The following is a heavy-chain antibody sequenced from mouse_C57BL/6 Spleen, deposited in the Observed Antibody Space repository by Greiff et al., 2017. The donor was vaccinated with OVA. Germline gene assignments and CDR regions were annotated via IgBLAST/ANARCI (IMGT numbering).Heavy chain of an antibody. CDR2: IYPGSGNT. CDR1: GYSFTSYY. CDR3: ARSGYYDFYFDY. Sequence: VKLLESGPELVKPGASVKISCKASGYSFTSYYIHWVKQRPGQGLEWIGWIYPGSGNTKYNEKFKGKATLTADTSSSTAYMQLSSLTSEDSAVYYCARSGYYDFYFDYWGQGTTLTVSS. J-gene: IGHJ2*01. D-gene: IGHD2-4*01. V-gene: IGHV1-66*01.